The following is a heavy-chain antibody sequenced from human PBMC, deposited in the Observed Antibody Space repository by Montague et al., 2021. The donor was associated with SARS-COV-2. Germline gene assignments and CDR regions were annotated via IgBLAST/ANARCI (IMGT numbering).Heavy chain of an antibody. CDR1: GFTSSSYG. J-gene: IGHJ3*02. D-gene: IGHD3-10*01. V-gene: IGHV3-33*01. Sequence: SLRLSCAASGFTSSSYGMHWVRQAPGKGLEWAAVIWYDGSNKYYADSVKGRLTISRDNSKNTLYLQMNSLRAEDTVVYYCARDRHYYGSGSLDAFDIWGQGTMVTVSS. CDR2: IWYDGSNK. CDR3: ARDRHYYGSGSLDAFDI.